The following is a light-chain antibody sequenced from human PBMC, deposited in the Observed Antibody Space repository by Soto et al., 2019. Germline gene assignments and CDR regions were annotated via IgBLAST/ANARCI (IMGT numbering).Light chain of an antibody. CDR1: NSNIGAGYD. CDR2: SNN. CDR3: QSYDSRLSAYV. V-gene: IGLV1-40*01. Sequence: QSVLTQPPSVSGAPGPRVTISCTGSNSNIGAGYDVHWYLQLPGTAPKLLVYSNNNRPSGVPDRFSGSKSGTSASLAITGFQAEDEADYYCQSYDSRLSAYVFGTGTKLTVL. J-gene: IGLJ1*01.